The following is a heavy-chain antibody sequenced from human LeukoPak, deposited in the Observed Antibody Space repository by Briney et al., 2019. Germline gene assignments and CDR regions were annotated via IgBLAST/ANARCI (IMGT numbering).Heavy chain of an antibody. J-gene: IGHJ4*02. CDR3: AREAAGEYYFDY. CDR2: IIPIFDTA. D-gene: IGHD6-25*01. V-gene: IGHV1-69*13. CDR1: GGTFSSYA. Sequence: SVKVSCKASGGTFSSYAISWVRQAPGQGLEWMGGIIPIFDTANYAQKFQGRVTITADESTSTAYMELSSLRSEDTAVYYCAREAAGEYYFDYWGQGTLVTVSS.